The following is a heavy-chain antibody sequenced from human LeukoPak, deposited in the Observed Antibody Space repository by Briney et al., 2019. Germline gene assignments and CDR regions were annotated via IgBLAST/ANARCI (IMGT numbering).Heavy chain of an antibody. Sequence: GASVTVSCKTSGYSFSGYYLHWVRQAPGQGLEWMGWINPNTGATKYVQKFHDWVTMTTDTSITTAYLELSRLRSDDTAMYYCAREVGPTAFDYWGQGTLVTVSS. V-gene: IGHV1-2*04. CDR1: GYSFSGYY. CDR2: INPNTGAT. CDR3: AREVGPTAFDY. J-gene: IGHJ4*02. D-gene: IGHD1-26*01.